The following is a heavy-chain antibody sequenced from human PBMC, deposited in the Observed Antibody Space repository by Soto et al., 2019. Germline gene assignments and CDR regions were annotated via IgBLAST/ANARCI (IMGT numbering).Heavy chain of an antibody. D-gene: IGHD2-15*01. J-gene: IGHJ4*02. CDR1: GYPFYSFD. Sequence: QVQLVQSGAEVKKPGASVKVSCEASGYPFYSFDINWVRQAAGQGLEWMGWMNPDSGDTAVAQRFQDRIIMTRPTSTSTAYMELSRLTPDDSAVYFCVRQPGGVATPGDDYWGQGTLVTVSS. CDR3: VRQPGGVATPGDDY. CDR2: MNPDSGDT. V-gene: IGHV1-8*01.